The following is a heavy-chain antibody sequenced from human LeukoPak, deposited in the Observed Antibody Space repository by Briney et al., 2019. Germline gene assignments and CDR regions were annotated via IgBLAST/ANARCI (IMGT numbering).Heavy chain of an antibody. CDR2: IYYSGST. J-gene: IGHJ5*02. Sequence: SETLSLTCTVSGGSISSYYWSWIRQPPGKGLEWIGYIYYSGSTNYNPSLKSRVTISVDTSKNQSSLELSSVTAADTAVYYCACSPANWFDPWGQGTLVTVSS. D-gene: IGHD2-2*01. V-gene: IGHV4-59*01. CDR3: ACSPANWFDP. CDR1: GGSISSYY.